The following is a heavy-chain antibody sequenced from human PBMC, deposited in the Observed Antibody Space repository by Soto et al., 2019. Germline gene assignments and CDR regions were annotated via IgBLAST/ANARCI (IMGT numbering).Heavy chain of an antibody. J-gene: IGHJ3*02. CDR3: ARLVVSVPNTHHIDI. V-gene: IGHV5-10-1*01. Sequence: RGESLKISCKGSGYSFTNYWISWVRQMPGKGLEWMGRIDPSDSYTSYSPSFQGHVTISADKSITTAYLQWSSLKASDTAMYYCARLVVSVPNTHHIDIWGQGTMVTVSS. D-gene: IGHD2-15*01. CDR1: GYSFTNYW. CDR2: IDPSDSYT.